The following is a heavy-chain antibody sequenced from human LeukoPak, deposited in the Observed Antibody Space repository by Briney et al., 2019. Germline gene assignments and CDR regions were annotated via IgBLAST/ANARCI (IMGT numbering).Heavy chain of an antibody. V-gene: IGHV3-23*01. CDR1: GFTFSSYA. CDR3: ANLWLGELAYFDY. D-gene: IGHD3-10*01. Sequence: GGSLRLSCAASGFTFSSYATSWVRQAPGKGLEWVSAISGSGGSTYYADSVKGRFTISRDNSKNTLYLQMNSLRAEDTAVYYCANLWLGELAYFDYWGQGTLVTVSS. CDR2: ISGSGGST. J-gene: IGHJ4*02.